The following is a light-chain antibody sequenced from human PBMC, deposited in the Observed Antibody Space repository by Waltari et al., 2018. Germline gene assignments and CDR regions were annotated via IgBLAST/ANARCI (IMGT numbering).Light chain of an antibody. CDR3: NSYTTGSTLTVI. J-gene: IGLJ2*01. V-gene: IGLV2-14*03. CDR2: DVS. Sequence: QSALTQPASVSGSPGQSITISCTGTSSDIGNYKFVSWYQQHPGKAPKLIIYDVSNRPSGVSNRFSGSWSGNTASLTISGLQAEDEADYYCNSYTTGSTLTVIFGGGTKLTVL. CDR1: SSDIGNYKF.